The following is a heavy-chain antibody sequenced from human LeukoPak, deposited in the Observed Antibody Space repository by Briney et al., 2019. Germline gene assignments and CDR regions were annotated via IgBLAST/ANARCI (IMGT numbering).Heavy chain of an antibody. Sequence: PGGSLRLCCAASGFTFSSYGMHWVRQAPGKGLEWVAFIRYDGSNKYYADSVKGRFTISRDNSKNTLYLQMNSLRAEDTAVYYCAKGGDGGQLTHDYWGQGTLVTVSS. CDR2: IRYDGSNK. CDR1: GFTFSSYG. CDR3: AKGGDGGQLTHDY. V-gene: IGHV3-30*02. D-gene: IGHD3-16*01. J-gene: IGHJ4*02.